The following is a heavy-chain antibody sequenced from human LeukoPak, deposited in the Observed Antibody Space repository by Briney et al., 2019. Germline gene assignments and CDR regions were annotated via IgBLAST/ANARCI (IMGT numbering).Heavy chain of an antibody. D-gene: IGHD3-10*01. CDR1: GFTFSSSA. V-gene: IGHV3-23*01. CDR3: ARDVYYGSGSPRLDY. CDR2: ISGSGSGSST. J-gene: IGHJ4*02. Sequence: AGSLRLSCAASGFTFSSSAMSWVRQAPGKGLDWVSTISGSGSGSSTYYADSVKGRFTISRDNAKNSLYLQMNSRRAEDTAVYYCARDVYYGSGSPRLDYWGQGTLVTVSS.